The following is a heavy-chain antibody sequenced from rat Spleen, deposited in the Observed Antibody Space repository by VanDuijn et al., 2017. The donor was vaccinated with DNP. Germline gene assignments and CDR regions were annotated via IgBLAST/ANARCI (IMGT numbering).Heavy chain of an antibody. CDR1: GFTFRNYG. Sequence: EVQLVESGGGLVQPGRSLKLSCAASGFTFRNYGMAWVRQAPKKGLEWVATISYDGSTTYYQDSVKGRFTISIDNEKSTLYLQMDSLRSEDTATYYCTTGSARDWGQGVMVTVSS. J-gene: IGHJ2*01. CDR3: TTGSARD. D-gene: IGHD4-3*01. V-gene: IGHV5-29*01. CDR2: ISYDGSTT.